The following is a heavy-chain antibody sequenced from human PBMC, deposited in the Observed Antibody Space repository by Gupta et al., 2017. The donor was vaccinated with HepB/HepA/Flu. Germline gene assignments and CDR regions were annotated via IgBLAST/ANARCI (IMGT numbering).Heavy chain of an antibody. CDR2: INPNSGAT. CDR1: GYTFTGHY. Sequence: QVHLVQSGAEVKKPGASVKVSCKTSGYTFTGHYLHWVRQAPGQGLEWMAWINPNSGATDYAEKFQGRLTVTRDTSISTAYMELNGLGTDDTAMYYCARDSLSTTTTQGYSDFDYWGRGTLVAVSS. J-gene: IGHJ4*02. D-gene: IGHD2-21*01. V-gene: IGHV1-2*02. CDR3: ARDSLSTTTTQGYSDFDY.